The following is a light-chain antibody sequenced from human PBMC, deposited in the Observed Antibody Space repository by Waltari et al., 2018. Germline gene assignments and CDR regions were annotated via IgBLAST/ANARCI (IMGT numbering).Light chain of an antibody. CDR2: SNN. Sequence: QSVLTQPPSASGTPGQRVTISCSGSSSNIGSNTVNWYQQLTGTAPKLRIYSNNQRPAGVADRFSGSESGTSASRAISGRQSEDEADDYCAAWDDSLNGRVFGGGTKLTVL. CDR3: AAWDDSLNGRV. J-gene: IGLJ2*01. V-gene: IGLV1-44*01. CDR1: SSNIGSNT.